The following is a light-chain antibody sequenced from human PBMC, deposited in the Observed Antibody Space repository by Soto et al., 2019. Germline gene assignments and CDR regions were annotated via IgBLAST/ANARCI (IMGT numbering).Light chain of an antibody. CDR2: EVS. CDR1: SSDDGGYNY. J-gene: IGLJ2*01. V-gene: IGLV2-14*01. Sequence: QSVLTQPASVSGSPGQSITISCTGTSSDDGGYNYVSWYQQHPGKAPKLMIYEVSNRPSGVSNRFSGSKSGNTASLTISGLQAEDEADYYCSSYTSSSNHVVFGGGTKLTVL. CDR3: SSYTSSSNHVV.